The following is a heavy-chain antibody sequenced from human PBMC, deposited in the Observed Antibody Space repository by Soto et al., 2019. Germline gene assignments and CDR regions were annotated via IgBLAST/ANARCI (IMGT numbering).Heavy chain of an antibody. D-gene: IGHD3-22*01. CDR3: ARGSCYGSSGSYWAFDY. J-gene: IGHJ4*02. CDR2: IWYDGSNK. CDR1: GFTFSSYG. V-gene: IGHV3-33*01. Sequence: QVQLVESGGGVVQPGRSLRLSCVASGFTFSSYGMHWVRQAPGKGLEWVAVIWYDGSNKYYADSVKGRFTISRDNSXNXXSVQMNMLRAEETAVYYCARGSCYGSSGSYWAFDYWGQGTLVTVSS.